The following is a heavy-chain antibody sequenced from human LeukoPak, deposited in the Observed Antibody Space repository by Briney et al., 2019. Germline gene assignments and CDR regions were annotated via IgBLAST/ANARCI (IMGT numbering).Heavy chain of an antibody. Sequence: SETLSLTCTVSGYSISSGYYWGWIRQPPGKGLEWIGSIYHSGSTYYNPSLKSRATISVDTSKNQFSLKLSSVTAADTAVYYCAREASYYYDSSGYYYVLSWFDPWGQGTLVIVSS. CDR2: IYHSGST. D-gene: IGHD3-22*01. V-gene: IGHV4-38-2*02. CDR3: AREASYYYDSSGYYYVLSWFDP. CDR1: GYSISSGYY. J-gene: IGHJ5*02.